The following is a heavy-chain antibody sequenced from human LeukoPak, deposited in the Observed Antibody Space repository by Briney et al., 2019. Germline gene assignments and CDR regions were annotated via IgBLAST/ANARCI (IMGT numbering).Heavy chain of an antibody. V-gene: IGHV3-21*04. CDR2: ISSSSSYI. CDR1: GFTVSSNY. Sequence: GGSLRLSCAASGFTVSSNYMSWVRQAPGKGLEWVSSISSSSSYIYYADSVKGRFTISRDNAKNSLYLQMNSLRAEDTAVYYCARDVLGASNFDYWGQGTLVTVSS. D-gene: IGHD4-17*01. CDR3: ARDVLGASNFDY. J-gene: IGHJ4*02.